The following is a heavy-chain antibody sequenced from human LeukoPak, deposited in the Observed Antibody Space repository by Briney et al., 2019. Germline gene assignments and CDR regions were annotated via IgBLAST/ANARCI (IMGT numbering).Heavy chain of an antibody. Sequence: GGSLTLSCAASGFTFSDYSMNWVRQAPGKGLEWVSCISSASNYIYYADSVKGRFTISRDNAKNSLYLAINSLRAEDTAVYYCARGPYCDSWSEFDYWGQGTLVTVSS. V-gene: IGHV3-21*01. CDR3: ARGPYCDSWSEFDY. CDR2: ISSASNYI. CDR1: GFTFSDYS. J-gene: IGHJ4*02. D-gene: IGHD6-13*01.